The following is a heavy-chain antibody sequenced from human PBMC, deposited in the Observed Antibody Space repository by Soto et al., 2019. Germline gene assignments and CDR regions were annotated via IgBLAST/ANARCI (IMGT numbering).Heavy chain of an antibody. CDR3: ASPLGYCSGGSCPNDAFDI. J-gene: IGHJ3*02. CDR1: GGSFSGYY. D-gene: IGHD2-15*01. CDR2: INHSGST. Sequence: QVQLQQWGAGLLKPSETLSLTCAVYGGSFSGYYWSWIRQPPGKGLEWIGEINHSGSTNYNPSLKRRVTIAVDTSKNQFSLKLSSVTAADTAVYYCASPLGYCSGGSCPNDAFDIWGQGTMVTVSS. V-gene: IGHV4-34*01.